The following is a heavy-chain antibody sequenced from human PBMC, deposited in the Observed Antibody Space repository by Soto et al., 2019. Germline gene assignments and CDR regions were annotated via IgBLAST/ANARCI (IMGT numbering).Heavy chain of an antibody. V-gene: IGHV1-2*02. J-gene: IGHJ4*02. Sequence: ASVKVSCKASGYTFTGYYMHWVRQAPGQGLEWMGWINPNSGGTNYAQKFQGRVIMTRDTSISTAYMELSRLRSDDTAVYYCARVGYCGGDCYAGLDYWGQGTLVTVSS. CDR1: GYTFTGYY. D-gene: IGHD2-21*02. CDR3: ARVGYCGGDCYAGLDY. CDR2: INPNSGGT.